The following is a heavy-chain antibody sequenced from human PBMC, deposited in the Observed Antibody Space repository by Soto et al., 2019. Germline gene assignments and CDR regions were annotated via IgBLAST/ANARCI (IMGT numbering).Heavy chain of an antibody. CDR2: INSKTDGGTT. CDR1: GFTFSNAW. J-gene: IGHJ6*02. CDR3: TTGSLGMDV. Sequence: GGSLRLSCAASGFTFSNAWMNWVRQAPGKGLEWVGRINSKTDGGTTDYAAPVKGRFTISRDDSKNTLYLQMNSLKTEDTAVYYCTTGSLGMDVWGQGTTVTVSS. V-gene: IGHV3-15*07.